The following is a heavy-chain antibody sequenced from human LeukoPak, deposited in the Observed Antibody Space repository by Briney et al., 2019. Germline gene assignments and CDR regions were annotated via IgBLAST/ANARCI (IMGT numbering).Heavy chain of an antibody. J-gene: IGHJ6*04. CDR1: DGSISSGDYY. CDR3: ARGYCSGGSCYSEHYYYGMDV. Sequence: SETLSLTCTVSDGSISSGDYYWSWIRQPPGKGLEWIGYIYYSGSTYYNPSLKSRVTISVDTSKNQFSLRLSSVTAADTAVYYCARGYCSGGSCYSEHYYYGMDVWGKGTTVTVSS. V-gene: IGHV4-30-4*01. CDR2: IYYSGST. D-gene: IGHD2-15*01.